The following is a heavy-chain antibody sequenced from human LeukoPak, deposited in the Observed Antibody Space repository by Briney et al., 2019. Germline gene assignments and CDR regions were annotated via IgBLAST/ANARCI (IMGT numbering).Heavy chain of an antibody. Sequence: PGGSLRLSCAASGFTFSSYAMSWVRQAPGKGLEWVSAISGSGGSTYYADSVKGRFTVSRDNSKNTLYLQMNSLRAEDTAVYYCAKVYILTGYFDYWGQGTLVTVSS. V-gene: IGHV3-23*01. D-gene: IGHD3-9*01. CDR3: AKVYILTGYFDY. CDR1: GFTFSSYA. CDR2: ISGSGGST. J-gene: IGHJ4*02.